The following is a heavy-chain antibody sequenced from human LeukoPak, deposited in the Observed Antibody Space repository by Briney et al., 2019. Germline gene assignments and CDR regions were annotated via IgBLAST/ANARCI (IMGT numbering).Heavy chain of an antibody. Sequence: ASVKVSCKASEYTFTGYYMHWVRQAPGQGLEWMGWINPNSGGTNYAQKFQGRVTMTRDTSISTAYMELSRLRSDDTAVYYCARDQDIVVVVAATPLYYYYGMDVWGQGTTVTVSS. CDR2: INPNSGGT. CDR3: ARDQDIVVVVAATPLYYYYGMDV. J-gene: IGHJ6*02. D-gene: IGHD2-15*01. V-gene: IGHV1-2*02. CDR1: EYTFTGYY.